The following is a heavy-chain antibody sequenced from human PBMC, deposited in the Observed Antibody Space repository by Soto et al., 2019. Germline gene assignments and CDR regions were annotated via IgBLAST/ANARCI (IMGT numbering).Heavy chain of an antibody. V-gene: IGHV1-18*04. D-gene: IGHD6-19*01. CDR1: GYTFTRYS. Sequence: QVQLVQSGAEVRQPGASVQVSCKASGYTFTRYSINWVRQAPGQGLAWVGWISNYNGDTKYAEKFQGRVTLTTDTFTTTSYMDLRSLTSDDTARYFCSRGDSTGSPTGWFDPWGQGTLVTVLS. CDR3: SRGDSTGSPTGWFDP. J-gene: IGHJ5*02. CDR2: ISNYNGDT.